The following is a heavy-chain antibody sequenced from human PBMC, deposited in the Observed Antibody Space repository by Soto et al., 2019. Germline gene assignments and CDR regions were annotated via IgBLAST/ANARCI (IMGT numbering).Heavy chain of an antibody. D-gene: IGHD6-13*01. CDR1: GDSISGSPYF. J-gene: IGHJ5*02. Sequence: PSETLSLTCTVSGDSISGSPYFWGWIRQPPGKRLEWIGSIFYDGYTLYTQSLRSRVTISVDKSKNQYSLKLSSVTAADTVVYYFARAPSSIPRSGPFDPWGQGTLVTVSS. V-gene: IGHV4-39*07. CDR2: IFYDGYT. CDR3: ARAPSSIPRSGPFDP.